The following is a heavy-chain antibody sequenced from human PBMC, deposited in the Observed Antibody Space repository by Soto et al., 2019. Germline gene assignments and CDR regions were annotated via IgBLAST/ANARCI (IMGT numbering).Heavy chain of an antibody. CDR2: ISGSGDST. Sequence: GGSLRLSCAASGFTFGSYAMSWVRQAPGKGLEWVSGISGSGDSTYYADSVKGRFTISRDNSKNTLYLQMNSLRAEDTAVYYCAKNPGYYYDSTGYHFDYWGQGTLVTVSS. CDR3: AKNPGYYYDSTGYHFDY. D-gene: IGHD3-22*01. V-gene: IGHV3-23*01. J-gene: IGHJ4*02. CDR1: GFTFGSYA.